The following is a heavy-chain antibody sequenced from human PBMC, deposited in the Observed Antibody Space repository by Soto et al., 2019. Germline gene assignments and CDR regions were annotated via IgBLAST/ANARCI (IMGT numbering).Heavy chain of an antibody. D-gene: IGHD3-16*01. CDR3: ARGWGSGMDV. V-gene: IGHV3-66*01. CDR2: IYSGGKT. J-gene: IGHJ6*02. CDR1: GFTVSSNY. Sequence: EVQLVESGGGLVQPGGSLRLSCAASGFTVSSNYMSWVRQAPGKGLVWVSVIYSGGKTYYADSVKGTYTISRDNSKNTEDLQMNSLRVEDTAVYYCARGWGSGMDVWGQGTTVTVSS.